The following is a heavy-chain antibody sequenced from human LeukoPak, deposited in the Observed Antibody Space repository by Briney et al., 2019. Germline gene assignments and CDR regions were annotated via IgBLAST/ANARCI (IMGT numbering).Heavy chain of an antibody. Sequence: SGGSLRLSCAASGFTFSSYSMNWVRQAPGKGLEWVSSISSSSSYIYYADSVKGRFTISRDNAKNSLYLQMNSLRAEDTAVYYCASGGNSGYDSSDYWGQGTLVTVSS. V-gene: IGHV3-21*01. CDR3: ASGGNSGYDSSDY. CDR1: GFTFSSYS. D-gene: IGHD3-22*01. J-gene: IGHJ4*02. CDR2: ISSSSSYI.